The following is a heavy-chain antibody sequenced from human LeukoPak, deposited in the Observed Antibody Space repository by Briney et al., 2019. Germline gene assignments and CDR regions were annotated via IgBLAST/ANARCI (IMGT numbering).Heavy chain of an antibody. CDR1: ESTFSKFW. V-gene: IGHV3-74*03. Sequence: PGGSLRLSCAASESTFSKFWVHWVRHAPGKGLAWVSGINRDGSTTTYADSVKGRFTVSRDNAKNTLYLQMNSLRAEDTAVYYCARGNYYGMDVWGQGTTVTVSS. CDR3: ARGNYYGMDV. D-gene: IGHD2/OR15-2a*01. CDR2: INRDGSTT. J-gene: IGHJ6*02.